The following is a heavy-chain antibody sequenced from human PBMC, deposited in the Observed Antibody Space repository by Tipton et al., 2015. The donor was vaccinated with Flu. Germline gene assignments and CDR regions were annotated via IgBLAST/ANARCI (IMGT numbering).Heavy chain of an antibody. CDR1: GGSISSYY. V-gene: IGHV4-59*01. CDR3: ARDNRFLALDP. J-gene: IGHJ5*02. Sequence: GLVKPSETLSLTCIVSGGSISSYYWSWIRQPPGKGLEWIGYIYYSGSTNYNPSLKSRVTISVDTSKNQFSLKLSSVTAADTAVYYCARDNRFLALDPWGQGTLVTVSS. D-gene: IGHD3-3*01. CDR2: IYYSGST.